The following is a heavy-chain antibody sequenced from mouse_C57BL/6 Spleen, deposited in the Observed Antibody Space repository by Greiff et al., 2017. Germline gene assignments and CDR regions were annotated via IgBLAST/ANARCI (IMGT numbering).Heavy chain of an antibody. V-gene: IGHV1-55*01. J-gene: IGHJ4*01. CDR1: GYTFTSYW. CDR2: IYPGRGST. D-gene: IGHD1-1*01. CDR3: AIPVVATPYAMDY. Sequence: QVQLQQSGAELVKPGASVKMSCKASGYTFTSYWITWVKQRPGQGLEWIGDIYPGRGSTNYNEKFKSKATLTVDTSSSTAYMQLSSLTSEDSAVYYCAIPVVATPYAMDYWGQGTSVTVSS.